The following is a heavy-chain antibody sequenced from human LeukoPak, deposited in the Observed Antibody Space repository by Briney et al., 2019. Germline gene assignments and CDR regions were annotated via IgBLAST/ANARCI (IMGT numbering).Heavy chain of an antibody. D-gene: IGHD3-16*01. Sequence: ASVKLSCKASGYSFTTYGITWVRQAPGQGLAWMGWISPYGGDPEYGQKFQDRVTMTTGTSTSTAYMTLRGPTSDDTAVYYCAKVDPPIIEGGRGDAFDVWGQGTVVIVSA. V-gene: IGHV1-18*01. J-gene: IGHJ3*01. CDR1: GYSFTTYG. CDR2: ISPYGGDP. CDR3: AKVDPPIIEGGRGDAFDV.